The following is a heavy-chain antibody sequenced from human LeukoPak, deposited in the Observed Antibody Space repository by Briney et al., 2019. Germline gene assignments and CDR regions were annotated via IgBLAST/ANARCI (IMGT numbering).Heavy chain of an antibody. CDR3: AKVVYYYDSSGFDY. V-gene: IGHV3-48*02. D-gene: IGHD3-22*01. CDR2: ISSSTSTI. CDR1: GFTFSSYS. Sequence: GGSLRLSCAASGFTFSSYSMNWVRQAPGKGLEWVSYISSSTSTIYYADSVKGRFTISRDNAKNSLYLQMYSLRDEDTAVYYCAKVVYYYDSSGFDYWGQGTLVTVSS. J-gene: IGHJ4*02.